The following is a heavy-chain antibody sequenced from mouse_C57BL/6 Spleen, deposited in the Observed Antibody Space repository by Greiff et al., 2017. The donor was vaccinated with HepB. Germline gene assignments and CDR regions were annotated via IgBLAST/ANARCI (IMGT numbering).Heavy chain of an antibody. CDR3: ARGETSYYFDY. CDR2: IYPGGGYT. J-gene: IGHJ2*01. CDR1: GYTFTNYW. V-gene: IGHV1-63*01. Sequence: VKLQESGAELVRPGTSVKMSCKASGYTFTNYWIGWAKQRPGHGLEWIGDIYPGGGYTNYNEKFKGKATLTADKSSSTAYMQFSSLTSEDSAIYYCARGETSYYFDYWGQGTTLTVSS.